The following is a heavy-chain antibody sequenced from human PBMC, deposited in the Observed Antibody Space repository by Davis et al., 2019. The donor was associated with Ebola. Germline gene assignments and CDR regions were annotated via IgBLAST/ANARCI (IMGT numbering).Heavy chain of an antibody. Sequence: MPGGSLRLSCAVYGGSFSGYYWSWIRQPPGKGLEWIGEINHSGSTNYNPSLKSRVTISVDTSKNQFSLKPSSVTAADTAVYYCARGGRTFDPWGQGTLVTVSS. CDR3: ARGGRTFDP. V-gene: IGHV4-34*01. J-gene: IGHJ5*02. CDR1: GGSFSGYY. CDR2: INHSGST.